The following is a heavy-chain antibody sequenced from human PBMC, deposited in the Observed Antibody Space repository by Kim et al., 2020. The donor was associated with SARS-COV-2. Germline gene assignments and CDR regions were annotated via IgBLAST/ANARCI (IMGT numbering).Heavy chain of an antibody. CDR1: GGSFSGYY. V-gene: IGHV4-34*01. Sequence: SETLSLTCAVYGGSFSGYYWSWIRQPPGKGLEWIGEINHSGSTNYNPSLKSRVTISVDTSKNQFSLKLSSVTAADTAVYYCARGGYDFWSGYYGSRFDYWGQGTLVTVSS. D-gene: IGHD3-3*01. J-gene: IGHJ4*02. CDR2: INHSGST. CDR3: ARGGYDFWSGYYGSRFDY.